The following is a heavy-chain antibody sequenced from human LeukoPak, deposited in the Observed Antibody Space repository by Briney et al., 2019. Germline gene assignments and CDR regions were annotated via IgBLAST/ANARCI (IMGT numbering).Heavy chain of an antibody. CDR2: IGIDSGNT. CDR3: ARDYKYAFDN. CDR1: GFTFSSYW. J-gene: IGHJ4*02. V-gene: IGHV3-48*01. Sequence: PGGSLRLSCAASGFTFSSYWMNWVRQAPGKGLEWISYIGIDSGNTNYADSVKGRFTISGDKAKNSLYLQMNSLRVEDTAVYYCARDYKYAFDNWGQGTLVTVSS. D-gene: IGHD5-24*01.